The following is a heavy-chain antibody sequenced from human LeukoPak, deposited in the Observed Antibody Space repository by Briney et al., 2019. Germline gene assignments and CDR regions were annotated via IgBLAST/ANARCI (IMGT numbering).Heavy chain of an antibody. J-gene: IGHJ4*02. CDR1: GGSISSYY. CDR2: IYYSGST. Sequence: SETLSLTCTVSGGSISSYYWSWIRQPPGKGLEWIGYIYYSGSTNYNPSLKSRVTISVDTPKNQFSLKLSSVTAADTAVYYCAAREGDDYGDYYFDYWGQGTLVTVSS. V-gene: IGHV4-59*01. CDR3: AAREGDDYGDYYFDY. D-gene: IGHD4-17*01.